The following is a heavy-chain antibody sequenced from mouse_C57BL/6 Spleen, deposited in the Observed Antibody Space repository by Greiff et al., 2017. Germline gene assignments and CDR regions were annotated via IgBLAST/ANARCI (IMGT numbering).Heavy chain of an antibody. CDR1: GYTFTSYW. D-gene: IGHD1-1*01. J-gene: IGHJ1*03. CDR2: IDPSDSYT. CDR3: AISVYYYGSSYNWYFDG. V-gene: IGHV1-69*01. Sequence: QVQLQQPGAELVMPGASVKLSCKASGYTFTSYWMHWVKQRPGQGLEWIGEIDPSDSYTNYNQKFKGKSTLTVDTSSSTAYMQLSSLTSEDSAVYDCAISVYYYGSSYNWYFDGWGTGTTVTVSS.